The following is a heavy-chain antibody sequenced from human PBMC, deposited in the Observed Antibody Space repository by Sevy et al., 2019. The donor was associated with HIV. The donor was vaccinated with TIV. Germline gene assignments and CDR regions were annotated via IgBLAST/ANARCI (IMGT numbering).Heavy chain of an antibody. V-gene: IGHV3-30*18. Sequence: GGFLRLSCVVSGITFSTSGMHWVRQAPGKGLEWVAVISYHGRDKFYADSVKDRSTISRDNSKNILYLQMISLRAEDTAVYYCAKDFTGYNGMDVWGQGTMVTVSS. J-gene: IGHJ6*02. D-gene: IGHD3-9*01. CDR3: AKDFTGYNGMDV. CDR2: ISYHGRDK. CDR1: GITFSTSG.